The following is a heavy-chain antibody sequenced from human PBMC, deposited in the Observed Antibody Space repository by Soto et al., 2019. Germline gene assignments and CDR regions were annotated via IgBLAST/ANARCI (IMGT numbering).Heavy chain of an antibody. CDR3: AKGHSDPTDHYDSSGQYAPIAIDY. CDR2: ISDSGSTT. CDR1: GFTFRAYG. J-gene: IGHJ4*02. V-gene: IGHV3-23*01. D-gene: IGHD3-22*01. Sequence: EVQLLESGGDLIRPGGSLRVSCAASGFTFRAYGMSWVRQAPGKGLEWVSTISDSGSTTYYADSVTGRFTISRDNSRNTLYLHMNSLRAEDTAMYYCAKGHSDPTDHYDSSGQYAPIAIDYWGQGTLVTVSS.